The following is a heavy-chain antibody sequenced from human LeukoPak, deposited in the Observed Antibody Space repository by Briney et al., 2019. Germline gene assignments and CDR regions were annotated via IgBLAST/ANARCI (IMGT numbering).Heavy chain of an antibody. CDR3: ARDGRATHAYFDY. D-gene: IGHD2-15*01. V-gene: IGHV3-21*01. Sequence: GGSLRLSCAASGFTFRTYTMNWVRQAPGKGLEWVSSISTSSDYIYYADSVKGRFIISRDNTKNSLYLQMNSLRAEDTAVYYCARDGRATHAYFDYWGQGTLVTVSS. CDR2: ISTSSDYI. J-gene: IGHJ4*02. CDR1: GFTFRTYT.